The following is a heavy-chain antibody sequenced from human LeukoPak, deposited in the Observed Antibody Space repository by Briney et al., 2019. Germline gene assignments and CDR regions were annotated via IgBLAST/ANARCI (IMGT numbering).Heavy chain of an antibody. Sequence: SETLSLTCTVSGGSISSSSYYWGWIRQPPGKGLEWIGSIYYSGSTYYNPSLKSRVTISVDTSKNQFSLKLSSVTAADTAVYYCATQQTTVVTPAAFDIWGQGTMVTVSS. D-gene: IGHD4-23*01. J-gene: IGHJ3*02. CDR1: GGSISSSSYY. CDR2: IYYSGST. V-gene: IGHV4-39*01. CDR3: ATQQTTVVTPAAFDI.